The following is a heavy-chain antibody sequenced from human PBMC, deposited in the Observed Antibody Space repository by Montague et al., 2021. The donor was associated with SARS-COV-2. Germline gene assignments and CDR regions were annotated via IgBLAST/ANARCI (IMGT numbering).Heavy chain of an antibody. Sequence: SETLSLTCSVSGDSISRSHYFWAWIRQPPGKGLEWIVNIHHSGTTFYXXXLKSRVTISVDTSKNEVSLKLNSVTAADTAVYYCARQGGPAGKHWFDPWGQGTLVTVSS. CDR2: IHHSGTT. V-gene: IGHV4-39*01. D-gene: IGHD2-2*01. CDR3: ARQGGPAGKHWFDP. J-gene: IGHJ5*02. CDR1: GDSISRSHYF.